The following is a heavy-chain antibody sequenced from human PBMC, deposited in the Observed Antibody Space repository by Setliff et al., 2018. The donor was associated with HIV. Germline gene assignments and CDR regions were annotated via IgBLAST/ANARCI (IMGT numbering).Heavy chain of an antibody. CDR2: MNPNSGNT. CDR3: AGMPTGTTSAFDY. J-gene: IGHJ4*02. CDR1: GYTFTSYD. D-gene: IGHD1-7*01. V-gene: IGHV1-8*03. Sequence: GASVKVSCKASGYTFTSYDIHWLRQATGQGLEWMGWMNPNSGNTGYAQKFQGRVTITRKTSISTAFMELSSLRGEDTAVYYCAGMPTGTTSAFDYWGQGTLVTVSS.